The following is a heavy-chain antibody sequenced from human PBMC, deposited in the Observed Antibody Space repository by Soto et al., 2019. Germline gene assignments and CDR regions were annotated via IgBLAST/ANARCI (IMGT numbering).Heavy chain of an antibody. CDR2: IYYSGST. CDR3: ARIDGGSSGWFSY. Sequence: QVHLQESGPGLVKPSQTLSLTCTVSGGYISSGGYYWSWMRQHPGKGMEWLGNIYYSGSTYYNPSLKSRVSISVDTSKNQFSLRLSSVTAADTAVYSCARIDGGSSGWFSYWGQGTLVTVSS. CDR1: GGYISSGGYY. V-gene: IGHV4-31*03. D-gene: IGHD6-19*01. J-gene: IGHJ1*01.